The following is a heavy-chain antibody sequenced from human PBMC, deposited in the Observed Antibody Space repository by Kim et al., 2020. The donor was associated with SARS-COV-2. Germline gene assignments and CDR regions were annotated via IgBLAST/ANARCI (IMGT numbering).Heavy chain of an antibody. V-gene: IGHV1-69*13. CDR2: IIPIFGTA. J-gene: IGHJ4*02. CDR1: GGTFSSYA. CDR3: ARDGNVRGVVPSFDY. Sequence: SVKVSCKASGGTFSSYAISWVRQAPGQGLEWMGGIIPIFGTANYAQKFQGRVTITADESTSTAYMELSSLRSEDTAVYYCARDGNVRGVVPSFDYWGQGTLVTVSS. D-gene: IGHD3-10*01.